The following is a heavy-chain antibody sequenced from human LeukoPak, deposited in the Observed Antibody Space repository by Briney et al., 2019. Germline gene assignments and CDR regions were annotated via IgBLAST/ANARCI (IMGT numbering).Heavy chain of an antibody. D-gene: IGHD3-10*01. V-gene: IGHV1-69*06. CDR1: GGTFSSYA. CDR3: ARGPEGITMVRGVLDY. CDR2: IIPIFGTA. Sequence: SVKVSCNASGGTFSSYAISWVRQAPGQGLEWMGGIIPIFGTANYAQKFQGRVTITADKTTSTAYMELSSLRSEDTAVYYCARGPEGITMVRGVLDYWGQGTLVTVSS. J-gene: IGHJ4*02.